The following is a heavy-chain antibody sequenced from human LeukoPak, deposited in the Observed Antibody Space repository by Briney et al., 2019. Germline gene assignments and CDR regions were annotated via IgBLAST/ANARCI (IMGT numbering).Heavy chain of an antibody. Sequence: PSETLSLTCTVSGGSISSGGYYWSWIRQHRGKGLEWIGYIDYSGDTYYSPSLKSRLTISVDTSKNQFSLRLRSVTAADTAVYYCARVVAYDCTGYYLYYFDYWGQGTLGTVAA. CDR3: ARVVAYDCTGYYLYYFDY. V-gene: IGHV4-31*03. CDR2: IDYSGDT. D-gene: IGHD3-22*01. J-gene: IGHJ4*02. CDR1: GGSISSGGYY.